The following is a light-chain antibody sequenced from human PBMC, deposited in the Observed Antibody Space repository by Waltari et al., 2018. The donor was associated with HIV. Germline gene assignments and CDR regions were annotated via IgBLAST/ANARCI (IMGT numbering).Light chain of an antibody. Sequence: QSALTQPASVSGSPGQSLTISRTGTSSDVGGYNLVSWYQQHPGKAPKLRIYEVSRRPSGVSNRFSGCKSGNTASLTISGLQAEDEADYYCCSYAGSSLRVFCGGTKLTVL. CDR3: CSYAGSSLRV. V-gene: IGLV2-23*02. CDR1: SSDVGGYNL. J-gene: IGLJ2*01. CDR2: EVS.